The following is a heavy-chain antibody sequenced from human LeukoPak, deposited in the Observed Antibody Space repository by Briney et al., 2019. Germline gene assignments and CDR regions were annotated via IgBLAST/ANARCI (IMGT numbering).Heavy chain of an antibody. V-gene: IGHV3-7*01. J-gene: IGHJ4*02. Sequence: GGSLRLSCAASGLTFSSYWMSWVRQAPGKGLEWVANIKQDGSEKYYVDSVKGRFTISRDNAKNSLYLQMNSLRAEDTAVYYCARDLDSYGYSDWGQGTLVTVSS. D-gene: IGHD5-18*01. CDR1: GLTFSSYW. CDR2: IKQDGSEK. CDR3: ARDLDSYGYSD.